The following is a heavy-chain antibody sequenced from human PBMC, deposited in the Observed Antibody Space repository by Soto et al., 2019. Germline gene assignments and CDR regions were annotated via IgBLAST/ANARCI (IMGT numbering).Heavy chain of an antibody. CDR3: ARDSRVPSAGAMDV. J-gene: IGHJ6*02. Sequence: PSETLSLTCTVSGGSLNSGDYHWSWIRQSPGKGLEWIGAIYYSGSTYYNPSLKSRIRISVDTSKNQFSLKVNSVTAADTAVYYCARDSRVPSAGAMDVWGQGTTVTVSS. CDR2: IYYSGST. CDR1: GGSLNSGDYH. D-gene: IGHD3-10*02. V-gene: IGHV4-30-4*01.